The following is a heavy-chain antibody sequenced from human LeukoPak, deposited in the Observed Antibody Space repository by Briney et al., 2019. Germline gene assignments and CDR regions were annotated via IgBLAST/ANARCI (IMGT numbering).Heavy chain of an antibody. CDR1: GGSISSYY. CDR2: IYYSGST. J-gene: IGHJ4*02. V-gene: IGHV4-30-4*08. Sequence: PSETLSLTCTVSGGSISSYYWSWVRQPPGKGLEWIGYIYYSGSTYYNPSLKSRVTISVDTSKNQFSLKLSSVTAADTAVYYCARSSTYYDFWSGPFDYWGQGTLVTVSS. D-gene: IGHD3-3*01. CDR3: ARSSTYYDFWSGPFDY.